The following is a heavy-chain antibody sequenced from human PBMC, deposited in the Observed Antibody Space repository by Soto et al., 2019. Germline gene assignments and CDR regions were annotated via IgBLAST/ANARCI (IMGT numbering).Heavy chain of an antibody. CDR3: AREIGVAVRFDP. Sequence: QVQLVQSGAEVKRPGSSVKVSCKTSGGTFSPYAISWLRQAPGQGLEWMGGIIPIFGTTNYAQKFQGRLTIVADESTSTAYMELISLTSDDKGLYYCAREIGVAVRFDPWGQGTLVTVSS. D-gene: IGHD6-19*01. CDR1: GGTFSPYA. CDR2: IIPIFGTT. V-gene: IGHV1-69*01. J-gene: IGHJ5*02.